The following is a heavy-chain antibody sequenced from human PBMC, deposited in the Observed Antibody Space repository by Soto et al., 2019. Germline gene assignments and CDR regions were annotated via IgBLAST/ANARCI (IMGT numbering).Heavy chain of an antibody. D-gene: IGHD3-22*01. V-gene: IGHV5-51*01. Sequence: GESLKISCKGSGCSFTSYWIGWVRQMPGKGLEWMGIIYPGGSDTRYSSSFQGQVTISVDKSMSTAYLQWSGLKASDTAMYYCARLTYDSSGYYQPTCDYWGQGTQVTVSS. J-gene: IGHJ4*02. CDR2: IYPGGSDT. CDR1: GCSFTSYW. CDR3: ARLTYDSSGYYQPTCDY.